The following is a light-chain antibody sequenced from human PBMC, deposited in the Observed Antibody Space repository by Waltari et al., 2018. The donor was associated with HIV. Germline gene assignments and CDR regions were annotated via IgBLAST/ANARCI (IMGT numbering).Light chain of an antibody. CDR3: TSFRPTSAPVV. Sequence: QPALTQPAAVSGSPGQSFTISCTGTSSDVGGYNYFPWFLQRPGQAPKLMIYDVTHRPSGVSNRFSGSKSANTASLTISGLQVEDEGDYYCTSFRPTSAPVVFGGGTKLTVL. V-gene: IGLV2-14*01. CDR1: SSDVGGYNY. J-gene: IGLJ2*01. CDR2: DVT.